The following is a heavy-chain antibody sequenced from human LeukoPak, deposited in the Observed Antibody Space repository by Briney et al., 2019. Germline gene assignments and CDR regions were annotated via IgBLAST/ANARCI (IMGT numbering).Heavy chain of an antibody. Sequence: GGSLRLSCAASGFTFSSYAMNWVRQAPGKGLEWVSAISGSAGSTYYADSVKGRFTISRDNSKNTLYLQMNSLRAEDTAVYYCAKDPNSSGYYPEYYFGYWGQGTLVTVSS. CDR3: AKDPNSSGYYPEYYFGY. D-gene: IGHD3-22*01. J-gene: IGHJ4*02. CDR1: GFTFSSYA. CDR2: ISGSAGST. V-gene: IGHV3-23*01.